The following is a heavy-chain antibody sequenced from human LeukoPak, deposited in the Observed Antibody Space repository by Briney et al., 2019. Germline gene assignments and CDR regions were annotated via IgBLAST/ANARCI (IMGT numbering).Heavy chain of an antibody. CDR3: ARDRLAATGLFDY. J-gene: IGHJ4*02. V-gene: IGHV3-20*04. Sequence: GGSLRLSCAASGFSFDDYGMSWIRQAPGKGLEWVSGINWDGGSAAYADSVKGRFTISRDNAKNSLYLQMNSLRTEDTAFYYCARDRLAATGLFDYWGQGTLVTVSS. CDR1: GFSFDDYG. CDR2: INWDGGSA. D-gene: IGHD6-13*01.